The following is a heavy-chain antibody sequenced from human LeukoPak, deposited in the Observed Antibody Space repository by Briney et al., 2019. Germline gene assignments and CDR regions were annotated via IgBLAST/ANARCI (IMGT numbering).Heavy chain of an antibody. Sequence: SETLSLTCAVSGGSFSGYHWNWIRQFPGTGLEWIGEINDRGHTNYNPSLESRVTISVDTSKKQFSLKLSSVAAADTAVYYCARDPTTVVTTPYYFDFWGQGTLVTVSS. CDR2: INDRGHT. V-gene: IGHV4-34*01. CDR1: GGSFSGYH. J-gene: IGHJ4*02. D-gene: IGHD4-23*01. CDR3: ARDPTTVVTTPYYFDF.